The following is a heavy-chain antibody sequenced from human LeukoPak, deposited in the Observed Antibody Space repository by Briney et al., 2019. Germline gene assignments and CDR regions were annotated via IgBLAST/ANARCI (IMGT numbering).Heavy chain of an antibody. CDR1: GFTFTNYA. J-gene: IGHJ6*02. V-gene: IGHV3-23*01. CDR3: ASKGIAAAGPPTISFLPYYYGMDV. CDR2: FGVSGVNT. Sequence: PGGSLRLSCAASGFTFTNYAMSWVRQAPGKGLEWVSAFGVSGVNTYYADSVKGRFTISRDNSKNTLYLQMNSLRAEDTAVYYCASKGIAAAGPPTISFLPYYYGMDVWGQGTTVTVSS. D-gene: IGHD6-13*01.